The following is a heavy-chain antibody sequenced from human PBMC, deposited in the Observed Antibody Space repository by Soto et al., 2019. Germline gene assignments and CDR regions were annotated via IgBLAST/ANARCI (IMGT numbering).Heavy chain of an antibody. J-gene: IGHJ6*02. CDR1: GGSISSYY. V-gene: IGHV4-4*07. CDR2: IYTSGST. Sequence: PSETLSLTFTVSGGSISSYYWSWIRQPAGKGLEWIGRIYTSGSTNYNPSLKSRVTMSVDTAKNQFSLKLSSVTAADTAVYYCARDPRWFGEFYYYYSGMDVWGQGTTVTVSS. D-gene: IGHD3-10*01. CDR3: ARDPRWFGEFYYYYSGMDV.